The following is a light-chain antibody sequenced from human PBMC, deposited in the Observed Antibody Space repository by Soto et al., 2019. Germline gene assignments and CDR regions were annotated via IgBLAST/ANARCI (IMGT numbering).Light chain of an antibody. CDR3: QQRVKWPPT. CDR1: QSVSNF. V-gene: IGKV3-11*01. Sequence: EVVLTQYPASLSLSPGERATLSCRASQSVSNFLVWYQQKPGQPPRLLIYDTSIRATGIPARFSGSGSGTDFTLTISSLEPEDFGFFYCQQRVKWPPTFGQGTKLEIK. CDR2: DTS. J-gene: IGKJ2*01.